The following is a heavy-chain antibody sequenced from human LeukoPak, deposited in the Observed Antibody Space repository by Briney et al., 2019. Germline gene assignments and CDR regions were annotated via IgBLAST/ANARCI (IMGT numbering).Heavy chain of an antibody. Sequence: PGGSLRLSCAASGFTFSCYAMSWVRQAPGKGLEWVSAISGSGGSTYYADSVKGRFTISRDNSKNTLNLQMNSLRAEDTAVYYCAKCPLKTGTTSWFHPWGQGTLVTVSS. CDR2: ISGSGGST. CDR1: GFTFSCYA. V-gene: IGHV3-23*01. J-gene: IGHJ5*02. CDR3: AKCPLKTGTTSWFHP. D-gene: IGHD1-7*01.